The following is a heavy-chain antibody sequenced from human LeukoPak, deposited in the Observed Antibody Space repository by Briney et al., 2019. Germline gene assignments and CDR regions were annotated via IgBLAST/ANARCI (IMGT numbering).Heavy chain of an antibody. CDR3: ARDCTSTSCPYYYYYYMDV. J-gene: IGHJ6*03. V-gene: IGHV1-18*01. CDR2: ISAYNGNT. Sequence: ASVKVPCKASGYTFTSYGISWVRQAPGQGLEWMGWISAYNGNTNYAQKLQGRVTMTTDTSTGTAYMELRSLRSDDTAVYYCARDCTSTSCPYYYYYYMDVWGKGTTVTVSS. CDR1: GYTFTSYG. D-gene: IGHD2-2*01.